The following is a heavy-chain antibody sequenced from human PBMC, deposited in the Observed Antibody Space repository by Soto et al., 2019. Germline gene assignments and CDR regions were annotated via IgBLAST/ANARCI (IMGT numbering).Heavy chain of an antibody. Sequence: EVQLLESGGGLIQPGGSLRLSCEASGFTFSNYGMTWVRLGPGKGLEWVSTISGSGGRTFYADPVKGRFTISRDNSKNTLYLQMKSLRAEDTAVYYCAKEMIASTLADFFDYWGQGTLVTVSS. D-gene: IGHD2-21*01. J-gene: IGHJ4*02. CDR3: AKEMIASTLADFFDY. CDR1: GFTFSNYG. V-gene: IGHV3-23*01. CDR2: ISGSGGRT.